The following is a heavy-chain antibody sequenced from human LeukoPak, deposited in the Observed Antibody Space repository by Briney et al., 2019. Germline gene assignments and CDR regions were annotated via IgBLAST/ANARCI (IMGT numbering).Heavy chain of an antibody. Sequence: GGSLRLSCAASGFTFSSYWMTWVRQAPGKGLEWVANIKDDGSAKYYVDSVKGRFTISRDDAKNSLYLQMNSLRAEDTAVYYCARHNYYGSGSYYNVYYYYYMDVWGKGTTVTISS. CDR1: GFTFSSYW. D-gene: IGHD3-10*01. CDR3: ARHNYYGSGSYYNVYYYYYMDV. J-gene: IGHJ6*03. CDR2: IKDDGSAK. V-gene: IGHV3-7*01.